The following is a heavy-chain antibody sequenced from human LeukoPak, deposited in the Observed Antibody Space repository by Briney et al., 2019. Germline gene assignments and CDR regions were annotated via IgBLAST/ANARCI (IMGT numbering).Heavy chain of an antibody. J-gene: IGHJ6*02. CDR3: ARGYDSSGYYPYYYYGMDV. D-gene: IGHD3-22*01. CDR1: GGSISSYY. Sequence: SETLSLTCTVSGGSISSYYWSWIRQPPGKGLEWIGYIYYRGSTNYNPSLKSRVTISVDTSKNQFSLKLSSVTAADTAVYYCARGYDSSGYYPYYYYGMDVWGQGTTVTVSS. CDR2: IYYRGST. V-gene: IGHV4-59*01.